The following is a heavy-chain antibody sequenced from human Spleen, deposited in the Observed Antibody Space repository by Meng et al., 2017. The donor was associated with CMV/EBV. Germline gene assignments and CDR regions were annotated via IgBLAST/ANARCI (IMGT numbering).Heavy chain of an antibody. CDR1: GYNFTTHA. V-gene: IGHV1-3*01. J-gene: IGHJ1*01. CDR2: ISADNTNT. CDR3: ARVAVPGQGYFQH. D-gene: IGHD4-17*01. Sequence: CKASGYNFTTHAMHWVRQAPGQRPEWMGWISADNTNTKYSQKFQDRVTITRDTSASTAYMELSSLRSEDTAVYYCARVAVPGQGYFQHWGQGTLVTVS.